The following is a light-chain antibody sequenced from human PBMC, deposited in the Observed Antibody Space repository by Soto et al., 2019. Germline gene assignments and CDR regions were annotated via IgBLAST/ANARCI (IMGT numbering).Light chain of an antibody. CDR2: EVT. CDR1: NSDIGDYDY. Sequence: QSALTQPASVSGSPGQSITISCTGTNSDIGDYDYVSWYQHHPGKAPKLMIHEVTNRPSGVSNRFSGSKSGNTAFLTISGLQAEDEADYYCSSYAPISTYVFGAGTKLTVL. CDR3: SSYAPISTYV. V-gene: IGLV2-14*01. J-gene: IGLJ1*01.